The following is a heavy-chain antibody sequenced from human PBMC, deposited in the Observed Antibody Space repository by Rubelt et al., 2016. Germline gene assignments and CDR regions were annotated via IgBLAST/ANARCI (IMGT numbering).Heavy chain of an antibody. CDR1: GSSPSTSGVV. CDR2: LFWNDYK. J-gene: IGHJ3*02. Sequence: QITLKESGPTLVKPTQTLTLTCTFSGSSPSTSGVVVGCIRHPPGKALERLALLFWNDYKRYSPSLKSRPTLTQDTPKNQVVRTMTNMDPGDTATYYCAHRSDTSGEPTGIWGQGTMVIVSS. D-gene: IGHD2-15*01. CDR3: AHRSDTSGEPTGI. V-gene: IGHV2-5*01.